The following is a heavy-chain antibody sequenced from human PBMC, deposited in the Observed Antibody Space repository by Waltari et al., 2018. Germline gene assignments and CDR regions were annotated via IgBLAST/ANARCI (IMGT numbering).Heavy chain of an antibody. CDR2: LDPEDGQA. CDR1: DDPFTDNY. V-gene: IGHV1-69-2*01. D-gene: IGHD3-10*01. J-gene: IGHJ3*01. Sequence: EVQLLPSGAEVKRPGTPVKISCRVSDDPFTDNYIHWIQQAPGKGLKWMGLLDPEDGQAVYAEKFQGRVTMTADTSIHTAYMELTSLTSEDTAFYYCAAALGGGISASRPFHFWGQGTMITVSS. CDR3: AAALGGGISASRPFHF.